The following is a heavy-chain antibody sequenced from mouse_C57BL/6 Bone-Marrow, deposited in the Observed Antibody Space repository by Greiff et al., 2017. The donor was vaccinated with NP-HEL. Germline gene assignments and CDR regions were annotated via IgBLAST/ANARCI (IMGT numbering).Heavy chain of an antibody. CDR2: IRNKANNHAT. V-gene: IGHV6-6*01. J-gene: IGHJ2*01. CDR3: TRREVKGCFDY. D-gene: IGHD2-1*01. Sequence: EVKLVESGGGLVQPGGSMKLSCAASGFTFSDAWMDWVRQSPEKGLEWVAEIRNKANNHATYYAESVKGRFTISRDDSKSSVYLQINSLRAEDTGIYYCTRREVKGCFDYWGQGTTLTVSS. CDR1: GFTFSDAW.